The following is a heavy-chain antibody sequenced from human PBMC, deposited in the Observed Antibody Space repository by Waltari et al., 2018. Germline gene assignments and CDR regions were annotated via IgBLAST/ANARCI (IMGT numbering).Heavy chain of an antibody. D-gene: IGHD6-13*01. V-gene: IGHV4-4*07. CDR1: GGSISSYY. CDR3: ARDKGAAGHDY. CDR2: IYTSGCT. Sequence: QVQLQESGPGLVKPSETLSITCTVSGGSISSYYWSWIRQPAGKGLEWIGRIYTSGCTTYTPARKSRVTLSVDTSKNQFSLKLSSVTAADTAVYYCARDKGAAGHDYWGQGTLVTVSS. J-gene: IGHJ4*02.